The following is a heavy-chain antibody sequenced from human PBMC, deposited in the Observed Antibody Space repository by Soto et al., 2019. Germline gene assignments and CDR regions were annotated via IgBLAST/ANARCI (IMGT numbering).Heavy chain of an antibody. CDR1: GFTFSSYD. Sequence: HPGGSLRLSCAASGFTFSSYDMHWVRQATGKGLEWVSAIGSAGDTYYPGSVKGRFTISRENARNSLYLQMNSLRVEDTAVYYCASYPIGYCSGGSYQRDVWGQGTTVTVSS. CDR3: ASYPIGYCSGGSYQRDV. J-gene: IGHJ6*02. V-gene: IGHV3-13*01. D-gene: IGHD2-15*01. CDR2: IGSAGDT.